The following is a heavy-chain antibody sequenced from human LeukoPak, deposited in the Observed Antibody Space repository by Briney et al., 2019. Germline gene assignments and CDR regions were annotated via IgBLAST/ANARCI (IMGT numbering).Heavy chain of an antibody. V-gene: IGHV3-7*03. D-gene: IGHD5-18*01. CDR3: VKDMGYSYGYGMDV. CDR2: IKEDGTET. Sequence: GGSLRLSCAASGFMFSSNWMSWVRLAPGKGLEWVANIKEDGTETYYVDSVKGRFTITRDNAKNSLYVQMNSLRAEDTALYYCVKDMGYSYGYGMDVWGQGTTVTVS. J-gene: IGHJ6*02. CDR1: GFMFSSNW.